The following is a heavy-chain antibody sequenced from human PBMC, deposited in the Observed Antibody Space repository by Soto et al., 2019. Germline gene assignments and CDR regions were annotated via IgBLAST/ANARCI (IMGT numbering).Heavy chain of an antibody. CDR2: ISGSGDST. V-gene: IGHV3-23*01. J-gene: IGHJ4*02. Sequence: EVQLLESGGGLVQPGGSLRLSCAASGFTFSSYAMRWVRQAPGKGLEWVSAISGSGDSTYYADSVKGRSTISRDNPNNTLYLQMNSLRAEDTAVYYCARRGSGSYYDYWGQGTLVTVSS. CDR3: ARRGSGSYYDY. D-gene: IGHD1-26*01. CDR1: GFTFSSYA.